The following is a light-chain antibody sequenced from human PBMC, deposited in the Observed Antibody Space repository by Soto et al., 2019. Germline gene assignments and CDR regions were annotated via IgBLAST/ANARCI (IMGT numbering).Light chain of an antibody. J-gene: IGLJ3*02. CDR1: SSDVGAYNY. Sequence: QSVLTQPPSASGSPGQSVTISCTGTSSDVGAYNYVSWYQQHAGKASKLVIYEVTKRPSGVPDRFSGSKSANTASLTVSGLQAEDEADYYCSSFASSNTWVFGGGTKVTVL. CDR3: SSFASSNTWV. CDR2: EVT. V-gene: IGLV2-8*01.